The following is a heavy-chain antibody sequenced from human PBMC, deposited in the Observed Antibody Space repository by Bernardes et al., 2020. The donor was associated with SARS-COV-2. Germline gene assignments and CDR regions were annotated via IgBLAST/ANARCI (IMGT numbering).Heavy chain of an antibody. V-gene: IGHV1-24*01. CDR2: FDPEDGET. D-gene: IGHD2-21*02. CDR3: ATAPPILASDFQYYYYGMDA. Sequence: ASVKVSCKVSGYTLTELSMHWVRQAPGKGLEWMGGFDPEDGETIYAQKFQGRVTMTEDTSTDTAYMELSSLRSEDTAVYYCATAPPILASDFQYYYYGMDAWGQRTTVTVSS. CDR1: GYTLTELS. J-gene: IGHJ6*02.